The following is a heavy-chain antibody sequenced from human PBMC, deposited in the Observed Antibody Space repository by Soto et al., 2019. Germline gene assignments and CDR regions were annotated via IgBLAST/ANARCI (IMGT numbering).Heavy chain of an antibody. CDR2: IYYSGST. D-gene: IGHD1-1*01. CDR1: GGSISSSSYY. Sequence: SETLSLTCTVSGGSISSSSYYWGWIRQPPGKGLERIGSIYYSGSTYYNPSLKSRVTISVDTSKNQFSLKLSSVTAADTAVYYCARHVIYNNNWFDPWGQGTLVTVSS. V-gene: IGHV4-39*01. CDR3: ARHVIYNNNWFDP. J-gene: IGHJ5*02.